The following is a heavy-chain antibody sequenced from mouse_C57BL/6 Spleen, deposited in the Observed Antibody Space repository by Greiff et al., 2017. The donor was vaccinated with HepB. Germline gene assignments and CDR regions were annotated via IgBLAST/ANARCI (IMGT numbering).Heavy chain of an antibody. Sequence: QVQLQQPGAELVMPGASVKLSCKASGYTFTSYWMHWVKQRPGQGLEWIGEIDPSDSYTNYNQKFKGKSTLTVDKSSSTAYMQLSSLTSEDSAVYYGARLAMMVTTRYFDGWGTGTTVTVSS. CDR1: GYTFTSYW. D-gene: IGHD2-3*01. CDR3: ARLAMMVTTRYFDG. CDR2: IDPSDSYT. J-gene: IGHJ1*03. V-gene: IGHV1-69*01.